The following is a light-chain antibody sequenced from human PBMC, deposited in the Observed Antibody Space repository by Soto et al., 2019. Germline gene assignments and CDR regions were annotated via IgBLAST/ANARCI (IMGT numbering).Light chain of an antibody. CDR1: QTFSNSF. CDR2: GAS. CDR3: QQYGSSPWT. V-gene: IGKV3-20*01. J-gene: IGKJ1*01. Sequence: DIVLTQSPGTLSLSLGERATLSCRASQTFSNSFLSWFQQIPGQAPRLLIYGASMRATGIPDRFSGSGSGSDFTLTISRLEPEDFAVYYCQQYGSSPWTFGQGTKVDI.